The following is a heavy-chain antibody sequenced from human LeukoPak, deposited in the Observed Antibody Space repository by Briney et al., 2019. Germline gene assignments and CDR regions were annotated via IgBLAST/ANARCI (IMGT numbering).Heavy chain of an antibody. J-gene: IGHJ5*02. CDR1: GFTFSNYG. D-gene: IGHD2/OR15-2a*01. Sequence: GGSLRLSCAASGFTFSNYGMYWVRQAPGKGLEWVSGLSGSGDITYCTDSVKGRFTISRDNSKNTLYLEMSNLRAEDTALYYCAKRGNAISFFDPWGQGTLVTVSS. CDR2: LSGSGDIT. V-gene: IGHV3-23*01. CDR3: AKRGNAISFFDP.